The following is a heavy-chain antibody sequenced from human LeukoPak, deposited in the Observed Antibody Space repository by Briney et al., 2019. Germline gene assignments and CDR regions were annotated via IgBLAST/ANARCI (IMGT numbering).Heavy chain of an antibody. J-gene: IGHJ3*02. CDR1: GFTFDDYA. CDR2: ITWNTGSI. V-gene: IGHV3-9*01. D-gene: IGHD1-26*01. Sequence: PGGSLRLSCAASGFTFDDYAMHWVRQAPGKGLEWVSDITWNTGSIGYADSVKGRFTVSRDNAKNSLYLQMNSLRADDTALYYCAKDRGGSYFDAFDIWGQGTLVTVSS. CDR3: AKDRGGSYFDAFDI.